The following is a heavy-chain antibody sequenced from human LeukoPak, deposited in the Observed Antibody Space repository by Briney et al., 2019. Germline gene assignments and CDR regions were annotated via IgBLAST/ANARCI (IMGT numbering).Heavy chain of an antibody. D-gene: IGHD2-15*01. J-gene: IGHJ3*02. CDR3: ASGNEVTLDGFAI. CDR1: GYTFTSYG. Sequence: ASVKVSCKASGYTFTSYGISWVRQAPGQGLEWMGWISAYNGNTNYAQKFQGRVTMTEDTSTDTAYMELSSLRSEDTAMYYCASGNEVTLDGFAIWGQGTMVTVSS. V-gene: IGHV1-18*01. CDR2: ISAYNGNT.